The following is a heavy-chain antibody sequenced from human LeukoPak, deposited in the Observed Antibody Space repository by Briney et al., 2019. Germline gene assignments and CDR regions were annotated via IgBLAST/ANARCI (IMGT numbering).Heavy chain of an antibody. CDR1: GFTFSSYA. J-gene: IGHJ4*02. V-gene: IGHV3-30-3*01. CDR3: AKDTRQWLDLYYFDY. D-gene: IGHD6-19*01. CDR2: ISYDGSNK. Sequence: GGSLRLSCAASGFTFSSYAMHWVRQAPGKGLEWVAVISYDGSNKYYADSVKGRFTISRDNAKNSLYLQMNSLRAEDTALYYCAKDTRQWLDLYYFDYWGQGTLVTVSS.